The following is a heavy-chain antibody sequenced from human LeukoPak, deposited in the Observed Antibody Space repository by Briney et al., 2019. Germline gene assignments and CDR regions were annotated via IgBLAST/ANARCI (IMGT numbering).Heavy chain of an antibody. CDR3: ARVSSGYYLDY. V-gene: IGHV3-7*03. J-gene: IGHJ4*02. CDR1: GFTFSNYW. D-gene: IGHD3-22*01. CDR2: IKQEGSEK. Sequence: GGSLRLSCAASGFTFSNYWMSWVRQAPGKGLEWVANIKQEGSEKYHVDSVKGRFTISRDNAKNSLYLQMNSLRAEDTAVYFCARVSSGYYLDYWGQGTLVTVSS.